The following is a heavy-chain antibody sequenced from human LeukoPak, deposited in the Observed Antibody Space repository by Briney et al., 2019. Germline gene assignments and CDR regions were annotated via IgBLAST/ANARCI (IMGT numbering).Heavy chain of an antibody. D-gene: IGHD7-27*01. CDR1: GLTFSSYA. CDR3: AKAPATGEGYYFYYMDV. V-gene: IGHV3-23*01. CDR2: ISGSGGDT. Sequence: QPGGSLRLSCAASGLTFSSYAVSWVRQAPGKGPEWVSSISGSGGDTYYADSVKGRFTISRDNSKNTLYLQMNSLRAEDTAVYYCAKAPATGEGYYFYYMDVWGKGTTVTVSS. J-gene: IGHJ6*03.